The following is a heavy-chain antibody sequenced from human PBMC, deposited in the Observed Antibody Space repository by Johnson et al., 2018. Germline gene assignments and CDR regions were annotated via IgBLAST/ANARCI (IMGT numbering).Heavy chain of an antibody. CDR1: GFTFSRYD. V-gene: IGHV3-13*01. CDR3: ARFLNAFDI. Sequence: VQLVESGGGLVQPGGSLRLSCAASGFTFSRYDMHWVRQATGKGLEWVSGIGTAGDTYYPGSVKGRVTISRENAKHSLYLQMNSLRAGETAGYYCARFLNAFDIWGQGTMVTVSS. J-gene: IGHJ3*02. CDR2: IGTAGDT.